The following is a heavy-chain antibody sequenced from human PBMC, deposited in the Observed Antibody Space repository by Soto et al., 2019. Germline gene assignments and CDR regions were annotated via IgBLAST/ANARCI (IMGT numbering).Heavy chain of an antibody. Sequence: QVQGEQSGAEVKKPGSSVKVSCKASGGTFSTAAISWVRQAPGQGLEWMGGIMPIFRTADYAQKFQGRVTITADESTSTAYLELRSLSSEDTAIYYCARDQDRPQLGGNYYYIMDVWGQGTTVTVSS. CDR1: GGTFSTAA. CDR3: ARDQDRPQLGGNYYYIMDV. CDR2: IMPIFRTA. V-gene: IGHV1-69*12. D-gene: IGHD3-3*02. J-gene: IGHJ6*02.